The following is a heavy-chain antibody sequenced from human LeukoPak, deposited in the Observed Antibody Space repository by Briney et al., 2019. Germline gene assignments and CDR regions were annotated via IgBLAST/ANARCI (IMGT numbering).Heavy chain of an antibody. CDR1: GFSFSSYD. CDR3: AKDRDVLLWFGELGED. CDR2: IGTAGDT. J-gene: IGHJ4*02. D-gene: IGHD3-10*01. V-gene: IGHV3-13*01. Sequence: GGSLRLSCAASGFSFSSYDMHWVRQATGKGLEWVSAIGTAGDTYYAASVKGRFTISRDNSKSTLYLQMNSLRAEDTAVYYCAKDRDVLLWFGELGEDWGQGTLVTVSS.